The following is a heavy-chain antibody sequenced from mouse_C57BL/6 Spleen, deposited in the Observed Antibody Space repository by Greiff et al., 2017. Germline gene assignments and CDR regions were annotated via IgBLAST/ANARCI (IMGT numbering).Heavy chain of an antibody. D-gene: IGHD2-3*01. V-gene: IGHV6-6*01. Sequence: EVKVEESGGGLVQPGGSMKLSCAASGFTFSDAWMDWVRQSPEKGLEWVAEIRNKANNHATYYAESVKGRLTISRDDSKSSVYLQMNSLRAEDTGIYSCSRRHDGYSWFAYWGQGTLVTVSA. CDR2: IRNKANNHAT. J-gene: IGHJ3*01. CDR1: GFTFSDAW. CDR3: SRRHDGYSWFAY.